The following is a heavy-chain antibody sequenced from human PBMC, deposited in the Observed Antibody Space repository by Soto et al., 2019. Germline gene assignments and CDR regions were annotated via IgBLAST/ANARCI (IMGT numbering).Heavy chain of an antibody. D-gene: IGHD1-26*01. CDR1: GGSFSGYY. Sequence: SETLSLTCAVYGGSFSGYYWSWIRQPPGKGLEWIGEINHSGSTNYNPSLKSRVTISVDTSKNQFSLKLSSVTAADTAVYYCARGRVGATRLIGSFDYWGQGTLVTVSS. J-gene: IGHJ4*02. V-gene: IGHV4-34*01. CDR3: ARGRVGATRLIGSFDY. CDR2: INHSGST.